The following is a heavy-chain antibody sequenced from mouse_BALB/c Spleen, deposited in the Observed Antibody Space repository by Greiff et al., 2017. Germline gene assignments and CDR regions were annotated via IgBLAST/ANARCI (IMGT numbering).Heavy chain of an antibody. CDR2: INPNNGDT. CDR1: GYTFTDYY. CDR3: ARRYRYDGRGDY. J-gene: IGHJ2*01. D-gene: IGHD2-14*01. Sequence: EVQLQQSGPELVKPGASVKMSCKASGYTFTDYYMKWVKQRHGKSLEWIGDINPNNGDTFYNQKFKGKATLTVDKSSSTAYMQLNSLTSEDSAVYYCARRYRYDGRGDYWGQGTTLTVSS. V-gene: IGHV1-26*01.